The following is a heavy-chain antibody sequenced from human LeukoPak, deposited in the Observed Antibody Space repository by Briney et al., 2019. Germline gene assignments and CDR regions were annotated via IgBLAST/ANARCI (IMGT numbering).Heavy chain of an antibody. V-gene: IGHV4-59*01. Sequence: SETLSLTCTVSGGSISSYYWSWIRQPPGKGLEWIGYIYYSGSTNYNPSLKSRVTIPVDTSKNQFSLKLSSVTAADTAVYYCARAGGRFRYYGVDVWGQGTTVTVSS. CDR3: ARAGGRFRYYGVDV. J-gene: IGHJ6*02. CDR1: GGSISSYY. CDR2: IYYSGST. D-gene: IGHD3-3*01.